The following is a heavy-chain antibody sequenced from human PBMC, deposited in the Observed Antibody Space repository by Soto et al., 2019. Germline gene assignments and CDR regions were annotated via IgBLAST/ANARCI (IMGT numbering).Heavy chain of an antibody. V-gene: IGHV4-31*03. D-gene: IGHD3-22*01. J-gene: IGHJ3*02. CDR2: IYYSGST. Sequence: PSETLSLTCTVSGGSISSGGYYWSWIRQHPGKGLDWIGYIYYSGSTYYNPSLKSRVTISVDTSKNQFSLKLSSVTAADTAVYYCARGLRDYYDRSGYYLNAFDIWGQGTMVTVS. CDR3: ARGLRDYYDRSGYYLNAFDI. CDR1: GGSISSGGYY.